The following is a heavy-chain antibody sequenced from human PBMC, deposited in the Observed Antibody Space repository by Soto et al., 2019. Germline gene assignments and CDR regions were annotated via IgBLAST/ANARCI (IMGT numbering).Heavy chain of an antibody. Sequence: ASVKVSCKASGYTFTSYDINWVRQATGQGLEWMGWMNPNSGNTGYAQKFQSRVTMTRNTSISTAYMELSSLRSEDTAVYYCARAGINYDILTGYYNPHYYYGMDVWGQGTTVTVSS. V-gene: IGHV1-8*01. CDR2: MNPNSGNT. D-gene: IGHD3-9*01. J-gene: IGHJ6*02. CDR3: ARAGINYDILTGYYNPHYYYGMDV. CDR1: GYTFTSYD.